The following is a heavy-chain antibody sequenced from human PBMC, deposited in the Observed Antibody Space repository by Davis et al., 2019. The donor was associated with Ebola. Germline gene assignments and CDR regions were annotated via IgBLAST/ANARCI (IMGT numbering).Heavy chain of an antibody. J-gene: IGHJ4*02. D-gene: IGHD3-16*01. Sequence: PGGSLRLSCAVSGGSIFSSNWWTWVRQTPGQGLEWVANIKQDGSEKYYVASVKGRFTISRDNAKTSLYLQMNSLRAEDTAVYYCASGMFGISTDWGQGTLVTVSS. CDR1: GGSIFSSNW. CDR3: ASGMFGISTD. V-gene: IGHV3-7*01. CDR2: IKQDGSEK.